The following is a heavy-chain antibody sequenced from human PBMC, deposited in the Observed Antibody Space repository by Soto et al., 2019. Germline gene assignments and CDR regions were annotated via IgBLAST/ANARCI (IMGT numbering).Heavy chain of an antibody. D-gene: IGHD3-16*01. CDR1: GFSLSTSRVG. CDR2: IYWDDDR. CDR3: AQIMITWGGVSAIDAFDX. Sequence: PTLVNPPQTLTLTCSFSGFSLSTSRVGVAWIRQPRVKALEWLAIIYWDDDRRYRPSLKTRLAITKDTSKNQVVLTMTNLDPGDTATYYCAQIMITWGGVSAIDAFDXWGQGTMVTVS. J-gene: IGHJ3*02. V-gene: IGHV2-5*02.